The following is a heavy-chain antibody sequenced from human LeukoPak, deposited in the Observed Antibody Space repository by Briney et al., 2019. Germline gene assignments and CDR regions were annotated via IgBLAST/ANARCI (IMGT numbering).Heavy chain of an antibody. D-gene: IGHD3-22*01. CDR1: GHTFTSYG. CDR2: FDPEDGET. Sequence: ASVKVSCKASGHTFTSYGMHWVRQAPGKGLEWMGGFDPEDGETIYAQKFQGRVTMTEDTSTDTAYMELSSLRSEDTAVYYCAKIATDSPWFDPWGQGTLVTVSS. V-gene: IGHV1-24*01. J-gene: IGHJ5*02. CDR3: AKIATDSPWFDP.